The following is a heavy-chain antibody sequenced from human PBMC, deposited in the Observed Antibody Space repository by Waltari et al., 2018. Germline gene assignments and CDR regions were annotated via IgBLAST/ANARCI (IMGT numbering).Heavy chain of an antibody. Sequence: QLQLQESGPGLVKPSGPLSLICAVSGDSMSTSDYWSWVRQPPGKGLEWIGQVRGDGKTNYNPAFASRVTMSLDTSTYLVALKLTSATAADTALYYCARDRGRGLYLDTWGQGTLVTVSP. CDR2: VRGDGKT. J-gene: IGHJ4*02. CDR3: ARDRGRGLYLDT. D-gene: IGHD1-1*01. CDR1: GDSMSTSDY. V-gene: IGHV4-4*02.